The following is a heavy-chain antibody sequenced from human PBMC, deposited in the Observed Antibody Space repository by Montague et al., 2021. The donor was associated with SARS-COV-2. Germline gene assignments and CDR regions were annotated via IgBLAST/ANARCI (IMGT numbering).Heavy chain of an antibody. D-gene: IGHD1-26*01. J-gene: IGHJ6*02. CDR1: GGSISSGSYY. V-gene: IGHV4-61*02. CDR2: IDTSGNT. Sequence: TLSLTCTVSGGSISSGSYYWSWIRQPAGKGLEWIGRIDTSGNTKYISSLKSRVTISVDTSKNQFSLKLSSVTAADTAVYYCARRIDYYGIDVWGQGTTVTVSS. CDR3: ARRIDYYGIDV.